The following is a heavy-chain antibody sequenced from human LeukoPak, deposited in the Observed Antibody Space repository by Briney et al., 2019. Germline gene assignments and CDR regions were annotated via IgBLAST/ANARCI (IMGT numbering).Heavy chain of an antibody. CDR3: ARDRENYGSGSYSWFDP. D-gene: IGHD3-10*01. CDR2: IIPIFGTA. J-gene: IGHJ5*02. Sequence: SGKVSCKASGGTFNSYAISWVRQAPGQGLEWMGGIIPIFGTANYAQKFQGRVTITADESTSTAYMELSSLRSEDTAVYYCARDRENYGSGSYSWFDPWGQGTLVTVSS. CDR1: GGTFNSYA. V-gene: IGHV1-69*13.